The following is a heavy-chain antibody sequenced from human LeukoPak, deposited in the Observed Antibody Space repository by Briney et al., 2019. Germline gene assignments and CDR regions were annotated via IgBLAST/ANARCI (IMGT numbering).Heavy chain of an antibody. Sequence: PGGSLRLSCVASGFTFSSYTMSWVRQAPGKGLGWVSALNAGGGSTHYADSVRGRFTISRDNSKNTLYLQMNSLRAEDTAVYYCASPVRDRYCSGGSGYSPFDFWGQGNLVTVSS. CDR1: GFTFSSYT. CDR2: LNAGGGST. V-gene: IGHV3-23*01. J-gene: IGHJ4*02. D-gene: IGHD2-15*01. CDR3: ASPVRDRYCSGGSGYSPFDF.